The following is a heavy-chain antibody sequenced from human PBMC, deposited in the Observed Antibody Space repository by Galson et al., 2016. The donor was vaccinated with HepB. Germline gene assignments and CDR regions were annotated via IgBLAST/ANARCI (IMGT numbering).Heavy chain of an antibody. D-gene: IGHD1-1*01. Sequence: SLRLSCAASGFTFSDSHIHWVRQASGKGLEWVGHIRNKADGYATAYGASVKGRFTISRDDSKHVAYLQMHNLKAEDAAVYFCSRQERSGHDYWGQGTLVTVSS. CDR3: SRQERSGHDY. CDR1: GFTFSDSH. J-gene: IGHJ4*02. CDR2: IRNKADGYAT. V-gene: IGHV3-73*01.